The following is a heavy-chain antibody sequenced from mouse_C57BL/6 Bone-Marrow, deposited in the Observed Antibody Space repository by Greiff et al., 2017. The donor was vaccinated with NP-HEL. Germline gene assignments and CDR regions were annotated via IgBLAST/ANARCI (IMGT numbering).Heavy chain of an antibody. Sequence: EVQLVESGGGLVQPGGSLKLSCAASGFTFSDYYMHWVRQTPEQRLEWVAYISNGGGSTYYAATVQGRFTISRDTATNTPYLQLSSLKAEDTAMYYCARITTGYFDVWGTGTTLTVSS. J-gene: IGHJ1*03. D-gene: IGHD1-1*01. V-gene: IGHV5-12*01. CDR3: ARITTGYFDV. CDR1: GFTFSDYY. CDR2: ISNGGGST.